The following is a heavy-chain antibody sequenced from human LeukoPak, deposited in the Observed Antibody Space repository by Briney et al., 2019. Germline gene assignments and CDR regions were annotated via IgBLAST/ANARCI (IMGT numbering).Heavy chain of an antibody. J-gene: IGHJ4*02. Sequence: SETLSLTCTVSGGSISTISSSTYYWGWIRQAPGKGLEWIGSVFYGENSHYNPSLKSRATLSVDTSNNQFSLKLTSVTAADAAVYFCARQLPTAAADTRGYFDYWGQGTVVTVSS. V-gene: IGHV4-39*01. CDR3: ARQLPTAAADTRGYFDY. CDR1: GGSISTISSSTYY. CDR2: VFYGENS. D-gene: IGHD6-25*01.